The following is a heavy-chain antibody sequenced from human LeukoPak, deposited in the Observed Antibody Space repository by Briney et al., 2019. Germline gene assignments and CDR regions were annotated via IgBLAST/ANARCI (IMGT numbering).Heavy chain of an antibody. J-gene: IGHJ5*02. CDR3: ATGFSAYA. CDR1: GXTVSSNY. Sequence: PGGSLRLSCAASGXTVSSNYMTWVRQAPGKGLEWVASIKQEGSEKSYVDSVKGRFTISRDNAKSSLYLQMSSLRAEDTAVYYCATGFSAYAWGQGILVTVSS. D-gene: IGHD5-12*01. V-gene: IGHV3-7*05. CDR2: IKQEGSEK.